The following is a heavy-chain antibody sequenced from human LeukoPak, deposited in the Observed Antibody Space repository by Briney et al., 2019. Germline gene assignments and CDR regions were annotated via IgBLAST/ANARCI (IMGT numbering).Heavy chain of an antibody. CDR1: RFSFSSYG. CDR3: AKGQWELTNP. Sequence: GGSLRLSCAASRFSFSSYGMSWVRQAPGKGLEWVSALSGSGVNTHYADSVKGRFTISRDNSKNTLYLQMNSLRAEDTAIYYCAKGQWELTNPWGQGTLVSVSS. V-gene: IGHV3-23*01. D-gene: IGHD1-26*01. J-gene: IGHJ5*02. CDR2: LSGSGVNT.